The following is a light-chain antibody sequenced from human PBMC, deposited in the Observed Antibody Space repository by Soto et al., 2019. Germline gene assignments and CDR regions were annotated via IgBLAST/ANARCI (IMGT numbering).Light chain of an antibody. CDR1: QSVSSIY. Sequence: EIVLTQSPGTLSLSPGERATLSCRASQSVSSIYLTWYQQKPGQAPRLLIYGSSSRATGIPERFSGIGSGTDFTLTISRVEPQDFAVYYCQQYGSSLWTFGQGTKVEIK. J-gene: IGKJ1*01. V-gene: IGKV3-20*01. CDR2: GSS. CDR3: QQYGSSLWT.